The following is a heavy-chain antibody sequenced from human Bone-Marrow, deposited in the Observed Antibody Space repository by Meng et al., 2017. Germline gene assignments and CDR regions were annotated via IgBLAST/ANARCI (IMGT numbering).Heavy chain of an antibody. D-gene: IGHD6-25*01. V-gene: IGHV1-2*06. CDR1: GGTFTSYA. Sequence: QVALVESGGEVKRPGSSVKVSCKPSGGTFTSYATSWVRQAPGQGPEWMGRINPKSGDTHYAQKFQGRVTMTGDTSISTADMELSGLRSDDTAMYYCARDEDISAAGKLFGDYWGQGSLVTVSS. CDR2: INPKSGDT. J-gene: IGHJ4*02. CDR3: ARDEDISAAGKLFGDY.